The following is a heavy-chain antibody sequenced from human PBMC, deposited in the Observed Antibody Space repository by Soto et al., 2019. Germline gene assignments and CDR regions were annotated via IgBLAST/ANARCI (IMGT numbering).Heavy chain of an antibody. V-gene: IGHV3-64*01. CDR1: GFTLSGYA. J-gene: IGHJ6*03. CDR3: ARRARPDFYYMDV. Sequence: GGSLRLSCAASGFTLSGYAMDWVRQAPGKGPEYVSGISTNGVGTYYANSVQGRFTISRDNSKNTVYLQMGSLRPEDMAVYYCARRARPDFYYMDVWGKGTTVTVSS. D-gene: IGHD6-6*01. CDR2: ISTNGVGT.